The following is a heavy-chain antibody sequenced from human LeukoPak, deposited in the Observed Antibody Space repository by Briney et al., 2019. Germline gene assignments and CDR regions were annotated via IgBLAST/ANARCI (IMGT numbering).Heavy chain of an antibody. D-gene: IGHD6-19*01. CDR1: GGSISSYY. Sequence: SETLSLTCTVSGGSISSYYWSWVRQPPGKGLEWIGYIYYSGTTDYNPSLKSRVAISVDTSKSQFSLNLTSVAAADTAVYYCARYGSSGWYDLTYWGPGTLVTVSS. CDR2: IYYSGTT. CDR3: ARYGSSGWYDLTY. V-gene: IGHV4-59*01. J-gene: IGHJ4*02.